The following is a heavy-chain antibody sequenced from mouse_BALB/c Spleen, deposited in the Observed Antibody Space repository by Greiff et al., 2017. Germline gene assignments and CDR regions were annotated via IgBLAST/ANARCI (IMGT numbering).Heavy chain of an antibody. CDR2: ISSGSSTI. Sequence: EVQVVESGGGLVQPGGSRKLSCAASGFTFSSFGMHWVRQAPEKGLEWVAYISSGSSTIYYADTVKGRFTISRDNPKNTLFLQMTSLRSEDTAMYYCARSRVVNWYFDVWGAGTTVTVSS. V-gene: IGHV5-17*02. J-gene: IGHJ1*01. D-gene: IGHD1-1*01. CDR1: GFTFSSFG. CDR3: ARSRVVNWYFDV.